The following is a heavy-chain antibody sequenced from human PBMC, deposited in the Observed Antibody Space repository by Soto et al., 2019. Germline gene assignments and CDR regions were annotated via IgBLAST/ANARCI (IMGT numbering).Heavy chain of an antibody. CDR3: AKTSSSWYSVHT. CDR2: ISGSGGST. Sequence: PGGSLRLSCAASGFTFSSYAMSWVRQAPGKGLEWVSAISGSGGSTYYADPVKGRFTISRDNSKNTLYLQMNSLRAEDTAVYYCAKTSSSWYSVHTWGQGTLVTVSS. D-gene: IGHD6-13*01. CDR1: GFTFSSYA. J-gene: IGHJ5*02. V-gene: IGHV3-23*01.